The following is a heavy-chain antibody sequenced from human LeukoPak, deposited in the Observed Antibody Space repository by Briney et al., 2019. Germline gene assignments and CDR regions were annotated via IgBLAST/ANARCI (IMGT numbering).Heavy chain of an antibody. CDR3: ARETEAYYYDSSGYYYFDY. CDR2: IYTSGGT. J-gene: IGHJ4*02. V-gene: IGHV4-4*07. Sequence: SETLSLTCTVSGGSISSYYWSWIRQPAGKGLEWIGRIYTSGGTNYNPSLKSRVTMSVDTSKNQFSLKLSSVTAADTAVYYCARETEAYYYDSSGYYYFDYWGQGTLVTVSS. CDR1: GGSISSYY. D-gene: IGHD3-22*01.